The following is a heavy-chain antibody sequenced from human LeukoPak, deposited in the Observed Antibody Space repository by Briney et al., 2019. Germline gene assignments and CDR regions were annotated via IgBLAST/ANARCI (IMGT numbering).Heavy chain of an antibody. CDR3: AREPDMVTFGGVTAKYFDL. CDR1: GGSISSSNW. V-gene: IGHV4-4*02. Sequence: SGTLSLTCAVSGGSISSSNWWSWVRQPPGKGLEWIGEIYHSGSTNYNPSLKSRVTISVDKTKNQFSLRLSSVTAADTAVYYCAREPDMVTFGGVTAKYFDLWGRGTLVTVSS. J-gene: IGHJ2*01. CDR2: IYHSGST. D-gene: IGHD3-16*01.